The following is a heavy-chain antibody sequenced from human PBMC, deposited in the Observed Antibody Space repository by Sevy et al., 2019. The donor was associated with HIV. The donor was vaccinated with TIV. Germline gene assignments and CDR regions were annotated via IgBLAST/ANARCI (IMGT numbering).Heavy chain of an antibody. CDR3: AREGCTQPHDY. V-gene: IGHV3-23*01. CDR1: GFTFAKYS. CDR2: FSFGCGRI. Sequence: GGSLRLSCAASGFTFAKYSMSWVRQAPGKGLEWVSTFSFGCGRINYADSVKGRFTIPRDDSKNTLFLQMNSLRVEDTATYFCAREGCTQPHDYWGQGTLVTVSS. J-gene: IGHJ4*02. D-gene: IGHD2-8*01.